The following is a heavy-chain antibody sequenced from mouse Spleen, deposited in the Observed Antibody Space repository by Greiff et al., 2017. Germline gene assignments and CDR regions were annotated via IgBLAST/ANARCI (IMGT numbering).Heavy chain of an antibody. Sequence: VMLVESGGGLVKPGGSLKLSCAASGFTFSSYTMSWVRQTPAKRLEWVATISSGGGNTYYPDSVKGRFTISRDNARNTLYLQMSSLRSEDTAMYYCASSYESYYAMDDGGQGTSVTVSS. CDR2: ISSGGGNT. CDR1: GFTFSSYT. D-gene: IGHD2-3*01. J-gene: IGHJ4*01. V-gene: IGHV5-9*01. CDR3: ASSYESYYAMDD.